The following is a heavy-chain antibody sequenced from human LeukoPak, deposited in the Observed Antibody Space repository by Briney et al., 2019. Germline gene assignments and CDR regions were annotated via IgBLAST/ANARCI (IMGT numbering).Heavy chain of an antibody. CDR1: GGSFSGYY. J-gene: IGHJ4*02. D-gene: IGHD3-10*01. CDR3: ARGVPYYYGSGSYSH. CDR2: INHSGST. Sequence: SETLSLTCAVYGGSFSGYYWSWIRQPPGEGLEWIGEINHSGSTNYNPSLKSRVTISVDTSKNQFSLKLSSVTAPDTAVYYCARGVPYYYGSGSYSHWGQGTLVTVSS. V-gene: IGHV4-34*01.